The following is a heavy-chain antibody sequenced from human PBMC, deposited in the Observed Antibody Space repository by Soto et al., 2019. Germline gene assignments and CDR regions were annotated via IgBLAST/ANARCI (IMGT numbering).Heavy chain of an antibody. CDR3: ARAFASSSWYLDY. CDR2: IYYSGST. V-gene: IGHV4-31*03. D-gene: IGHD6-13*01. J-gene: IGHJ4*02. CDR1: GGSISSGGYY. Sequence: SETLSLTCTVSGGSISSGGYYWSWIRQHPGKGLEWIGYIYYSGSTYYNPSLKSRVTISVDTSKNQFSLKLSSVTAADTAVYYCARAFASSSWYLDYWGQGTLVTVS.